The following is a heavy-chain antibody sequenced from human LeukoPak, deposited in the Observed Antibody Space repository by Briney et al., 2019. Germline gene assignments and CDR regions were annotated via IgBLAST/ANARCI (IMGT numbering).Heavy chain of an antibody. CDR2: IKQDGSEK. V-gene: IGHV3-7*01. CDR1: GFTFSSYW. CDR3: SRGVVAVAGTPYYYYYYMDV. J-gene: IGHJ6*03. D-gene: IGHD6-19*01. Sequence: GGSLRLSCAASGFTFSSYWMSWVRQAPGKGLERVANIKQDGSEKYYVDSVKGRFTISRDNAKNSLYLQMNSLRAEDTAVYYCSRGVVAVAGTPYYYYYYMDVWGKGTTVTVSS.